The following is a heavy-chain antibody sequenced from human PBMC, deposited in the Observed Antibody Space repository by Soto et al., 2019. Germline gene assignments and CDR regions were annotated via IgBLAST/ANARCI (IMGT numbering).Heavy chain of an antibody. J-gene: IGHJ4*02. V-gene: IGHV4-59*01. CDR1: GGSISSYY. CDR2: IYYSGST. Sequence: PSETLSLTCTVSGGSISSYYWSWIRQPPGKGLEWIGYIYYSGSTNYNPSLKSRVTISVDTSKNQFSLKLSSVTAADTAVYYCARIYGDYLDYWGQGTLVTVSS. D-gene: IGHD4-17*01. CDR3: ARIYGDYLDY.